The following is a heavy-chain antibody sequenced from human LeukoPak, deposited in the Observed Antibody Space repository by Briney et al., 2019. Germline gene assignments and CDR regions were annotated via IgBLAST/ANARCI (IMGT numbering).Heavy chain of an antibody. CDR3: ARHLGDYDFWSGYYSLNWFDP. CDR2: IYYSGST. D-gene: IGHD3-3*01. V-gene: IGHV4-39*01. J-gene: IGHJ5*02. CDR1: GGSISSSSYY. Sequence: SETLSLTCTVSGGSISSSSYYWGWIRQPPGKGLEWIGSIYYSGSTYYTPSLKSRVTISVDTSKNQFSLKLSSVTAADTAVCYCARHLGDYDFWSGYYSLNWFDPWGQGTLVTVSS.